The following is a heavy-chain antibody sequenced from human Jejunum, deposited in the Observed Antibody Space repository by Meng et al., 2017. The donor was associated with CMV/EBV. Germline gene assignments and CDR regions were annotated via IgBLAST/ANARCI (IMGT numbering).Heavy chain of an antibody. CDR1: GFSPSTSGEG. Sequence: TTLKESGPTLEKPPQTLTLTCSFSGFSPSTSGEGVGWIRQPPGKALEWLALIYRGDDKRYSPSLNSRLTIAKDTSKNEVVLTLTNMGPIDTGTYYCAHFVGGYYPSRPDYWGQGTLVTVSS. D-gene: IGHD1-26*01. CDR2: IYRGDDK. CDR3: AHFVGGYYPSRPDY. V-gene: IGHV2-5*02. J-gene: IGHJ4*02.